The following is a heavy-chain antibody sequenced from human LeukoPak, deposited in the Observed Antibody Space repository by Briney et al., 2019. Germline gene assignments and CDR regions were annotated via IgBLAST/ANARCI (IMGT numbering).Heavy chain of an antibody. CDR1: GFTLSTYA. CDR3: SSYSGYGFTPFDY. J-gene: IGHJ4*02. D-gene: IGHD5-12*01. CDR2: TRSKAYGGTT. V-gene: IGHV3-49*04. Sequence: GGSLRLSCAASGFTLSTYAMSWVRQTPGKGLEWVGFTRSKAYGGTTEYAASVKGRFTISRDDSKSIAYLQMNSLKNEDTALYYCSSYSGYGFTPFDYWGQGTLVSVSS.